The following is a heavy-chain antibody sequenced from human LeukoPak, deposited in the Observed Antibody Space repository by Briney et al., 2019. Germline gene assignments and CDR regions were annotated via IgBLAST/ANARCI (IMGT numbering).Heavy chain of an antibody. CDR3: AKEIYCTATTCQGNDAFDL. CDR1: GFTFSSYS. CDR2: ISSSSSYI. V-gene: IGHV3-21*01. D-gene: IGHD2-8*02. Sequence: GGSLRLSCAASGFTFSSYSMNWVRQAPGKGLEWVSSISSSSSYIYYADSVKGRFTISRDNAKNSLYLQMNSLRAEDTAVYYCAKEIYCTATTCQGNDAFDLWGQGTRVTVSS. J-gene: IGHJ3*01.